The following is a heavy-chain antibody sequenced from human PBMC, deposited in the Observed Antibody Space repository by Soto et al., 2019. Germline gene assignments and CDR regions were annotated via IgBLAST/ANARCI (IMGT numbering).Heavy chain of an antibody. CDR3: ASFVVRGGSNWFDP. J-gene: IGHJ5*02. D-gene: IGHD3-10*01. CDR2: IYYSGST. CDR1: GGSISSYY. V-gene: IGHV4-59*12. Sequence: SETLSLTCTVSGGSISSYYWSWIRQPPGKGLEWIGYIYYSGSTYYNPSLKSRVTISVDTSKNQFSLKLSSVTAADTAVYYCASFVVRGGSNWFDPWGQGTLVTVSS.